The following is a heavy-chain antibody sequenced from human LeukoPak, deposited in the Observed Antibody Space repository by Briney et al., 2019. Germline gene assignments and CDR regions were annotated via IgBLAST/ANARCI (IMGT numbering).Heavy chain of an antibody. Sequence: GGSLRLSCLTSGFTLSTNAMSWVRQAPGKGLEWVSAISGSGGSTYYADSVKGRFTISRDNSKNTLYLQMNSLRAEDTAVYYCAKDVYSGSSFYWGQGTLVTVSS. CDR3: AKDVYSGSSFY. J-gene: IGHJ4*02. CDR2: ISGSGGST. CDR1: GFTLSTNA. V-gene: IGHV3-23*01. D-gene: IGHD1-26*01.